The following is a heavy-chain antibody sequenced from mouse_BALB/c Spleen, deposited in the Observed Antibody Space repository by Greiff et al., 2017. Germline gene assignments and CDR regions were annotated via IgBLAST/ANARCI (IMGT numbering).Heavy chain of an antibody. J-gene: IGHJ4*01. D-gene: IGHD1-1*01. V-gene: IGHV2-9*02. CDR2: IWAGGST. CDR3: ARVTVLPYYAMDY. Sequence: QVQLKESGPGLVAPSQSLSITCTVSGFSLTSYGVHWVRQPPGKGLEWLGVIWAGGSTNYNSALMSRLSISKDNSKSQVFLKMNSLQTDDTAMYYCARVTVLPYYAMDYWGQGTSVTVSS. CDR1: GFSLTSYG.